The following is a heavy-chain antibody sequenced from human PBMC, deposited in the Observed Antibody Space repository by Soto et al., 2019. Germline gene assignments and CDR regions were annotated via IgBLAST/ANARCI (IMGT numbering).Heavy chain of an antibody. CDR1: GYTFTGYY. CDR3: AREVMITFGGVGDAFDI. Sequence: ASVKVSCKASGYTFTGYYMHWVRQAPGQGLEWMGWINPNSGGTNYAQKFQGWVTMTRDTSISTAYMELSRLRSDDTAVYYCAREVMITFGGVGDAFDIWGQGTMVTVSS. CDR2: INPNSGGT. J-gene: IGHJ3*02. D-gene: IGHD3-16*01. V-gene: IGHV1-2*04.